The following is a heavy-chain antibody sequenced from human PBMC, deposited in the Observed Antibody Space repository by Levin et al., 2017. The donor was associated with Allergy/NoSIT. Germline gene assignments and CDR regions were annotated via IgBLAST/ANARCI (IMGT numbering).Heavy chain of an antibody. D-gene: IGHD3-22*01. CDR3: ARPYDSSGHYYYYGMDV. V-gene: IGHV1-69*13. CDR2: IIPIFGTA. CDR1: GGTFSSYA. Sequence: SVKVSCKASGGTFSSYAISWVRQAPGQGLEWMGGIIPIFGTANYAQKFQGRVTITADESTSTAYMELSSLRSEDTAVYYCARPYDSSGHYYYYGMDVWGQGTTVTVSS. J-gene: IGHJ6*02.